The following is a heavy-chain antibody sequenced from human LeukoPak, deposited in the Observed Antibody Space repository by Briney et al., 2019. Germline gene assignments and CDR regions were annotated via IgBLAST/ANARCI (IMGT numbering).Heavy chain of an antibody. D-gene: IGHD2-21*01. CDR1: GFTFSSYA. Sequence: GGSLRLSCAASGFTFSSYAMSWIRQAPRKGLERVSAISGSGGSTYYADSVKGRFTISRDNSKNTLYLQMNNLRAEDTAVYYCAKFLPTHIVVANYYFDYWGQGTLVTVSS. CDR2: ISGSGGST. V-gene: IGHV3-23*01. J-gene: IGHJ4*02. CDR3: AKFLPTHIVVANYYFDY.